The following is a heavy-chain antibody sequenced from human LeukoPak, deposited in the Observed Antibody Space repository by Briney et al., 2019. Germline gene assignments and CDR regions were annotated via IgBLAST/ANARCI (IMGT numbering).Heavy chain of an antibody. CDR2: ISGSGGST. CDR1: GFTFSSYA. D-gene: IGHD3-10*01. Sequence: PGGSLRLSCAASGFTFSSYAMSWVRQAPGKGLEWVSAISGSGGSTYYADSVKGRFTISRDNSKNTLYLQMNSLRAEDTAVYYCAIATWWYYGSGSPWDYWGQGTLVTVSS. J-gene: IGHJ4*02. CDR3: AIATWWYYGSGSPWDY. V-gene: IGHV3-23*01.